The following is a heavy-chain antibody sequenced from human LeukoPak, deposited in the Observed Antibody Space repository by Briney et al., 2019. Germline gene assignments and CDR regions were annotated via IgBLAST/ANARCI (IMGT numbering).Heavy chain of an antibody. J-gene: IGHJ4*02. Sequence: PSETLSLTCAVYGGSFSGYYWSWIRQPPGKGLEWIGEINHSGSTNYNPSLKSRVTISVDTSKNQFSLKLSSVTAADTAVYYCARGPAEGYSGGYYRGLSWCFDYWGQGTLVTVSS. CDR2: INHSGST. CDR3: ARGPAEGYSGGYYRGLSWCFDY. D-gene: IGHD1-26*01. V-gene: IGHV4-34*01. CDR1: GGSFSGYY.